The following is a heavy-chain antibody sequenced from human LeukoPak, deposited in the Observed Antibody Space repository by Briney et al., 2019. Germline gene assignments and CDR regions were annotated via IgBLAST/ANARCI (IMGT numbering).Heavy chain of an antibody. CDR3: ARDRPRFLEWLPPMDV. V-gene: IGHV3-33*01. Sequence: QPGGSLRLSCAASGFTFSSYGMHWVRQAPGKGLEWVAVIWYDGSNKYYADSVKGRFTISRDNSKNTLYLQMNSLRAEDTAVYYCARDRPRFLEWLPPMDVWGQGTTVTVSS. CDR2: IWYDGSNK. D-gene: IGHD3-3*01. J-gene: IGHJ6*02. CDR1: GFTFSSYG.